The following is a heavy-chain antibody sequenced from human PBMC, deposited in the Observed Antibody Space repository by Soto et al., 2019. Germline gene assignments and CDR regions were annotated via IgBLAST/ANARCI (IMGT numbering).Heavy chain of an antibody. CDR2: IDPSDSYT. V-gene: IGHV5-10-1*01. Sequence: PVESLKISCKGSGYSFTSYWISWVRQMPVKGLEWMGRIDPSDSYTNYSPSFQGHVTISADKSISTAYLQWSSLKASDTAMYYCARLTVRGADYYYGMDVWGQGTTVTVSS. CDR1: GYSFTSYW. CDR3: ARLTVRGADYYYGMDV. D-gene: IGHD3-10*01. J-gene: IGHJ6*02.